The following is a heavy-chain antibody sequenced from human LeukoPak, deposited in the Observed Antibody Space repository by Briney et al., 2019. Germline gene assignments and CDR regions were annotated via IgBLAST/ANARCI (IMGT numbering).Heavy chain of an antibody. D-gene: IGHD3-10*01. J-gene: IGHJ5*02. CDR2: IKSKTDGGTT. CDR1: RFTFSNAW. Sequence: GGSLRLSCAASRFTFSNAWMSWVRQAPGKGLEWVGRIKSKTDGGTTDYAAPVKGRFTISRDDSKNTLYLQMNSLKTEDTAVYYCAFYYYGTRRFDPWGQGTLVTVSS. CDR3: AFYYYGTRRFDP. V-gene: IGHV3-15*01.